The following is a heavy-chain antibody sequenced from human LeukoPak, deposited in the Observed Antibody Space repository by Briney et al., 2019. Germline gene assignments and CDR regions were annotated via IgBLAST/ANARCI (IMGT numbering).Heavy chain of an antibody. J-gene: IGHJ4*02. D-gene: IGHD5-18*01. CDR3: AKVLDTAMVKDY. V-gene: IGHV3-15*01. Sequence: GGSLRLSCAASGFTFSNAWMSWVRQAPGKGLEWVGRIKSKTDGGTTDYAAPVKGRFTISRDDSKNTLYLQMNSLRAEDTAVYYCAKVLDTAMVKDYWGQGTLVTVSS. CDR1: GFTFSNAW. CDR2: IKSKTDGGTT.